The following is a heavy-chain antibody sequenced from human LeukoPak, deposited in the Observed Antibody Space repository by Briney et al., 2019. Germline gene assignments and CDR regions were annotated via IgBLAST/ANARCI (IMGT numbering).Heavy chain of an antibody. CDR1: GFTFSGSA. D-gene: IGHD5-18*01. CDR3: ISYGFGD. V-gene: IGHV3-73*01. Sequence: GGSLRLSCAASGFTFSGSAMHWVRQASGKGLEWVGRIRSKANSYATAYAVSVKGRFTISRDDSKNPAYLQMNSLKTEDTAVYYCISYGFGDWGQGTLVAVSS. CDR2: IRSKANSYAT. J-gene: IGHJ4*02.